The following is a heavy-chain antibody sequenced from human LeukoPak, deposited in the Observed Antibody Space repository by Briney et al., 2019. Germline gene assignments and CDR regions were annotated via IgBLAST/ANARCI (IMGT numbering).Heavy chain of an antibody. Sequence: ASVKVSCKASGYTFTSYAMNWVRQAPGQGLEWMGWINTNTGNPTYAQGFTGRFVFSLDTSVSTAYLQISSLKAEDTAVYYCARATKVAVAATGRYFDYWGQGTLVTVSS. V-gene: IGHV7-4-1*02. CDR2: INTNTGNP. CDR1: GYTFTSYA. J-gene: IGHJ4*02. CDR3: ARATKVAVAATGRYFDY. D-gene: IGHD6-19*01.